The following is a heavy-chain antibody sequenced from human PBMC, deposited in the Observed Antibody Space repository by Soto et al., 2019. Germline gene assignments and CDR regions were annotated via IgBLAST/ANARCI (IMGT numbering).Heavy chain of an antibody. D-gene: IGHD1-26*01. Sequence: KSGGSLRLSCAASGFTFSSYSMNWVRQAPGKGLEWVSSISSSSSYIYYADSVKGRFTISRDNSKNTLYLQMNSLRAEDTAVYYCAKDRPFIGGATTGRGVPAVYWGQGTLVTVSS. CDR1: GFTFSSYS. J-gene: IGHJ4*02. V-gene: IGHV3-21*04. CDR3: AKDRPFIGGATTGRGVPAVY. CDR2: ISSSSSYI.